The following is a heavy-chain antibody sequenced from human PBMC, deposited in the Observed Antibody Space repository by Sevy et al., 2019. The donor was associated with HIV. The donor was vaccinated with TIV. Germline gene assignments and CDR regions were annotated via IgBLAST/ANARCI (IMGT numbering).Heavy chain of an antibody. J-gene: IGHJ3*02. CDR3: AMGELRYLDGLLSDAFDI. Sequence: GGSLRLSCAASGFTFSSYSMNWVRQAPGKGLEWVSSISSSSSYIYYADSVKGRFTISRDNAKNSLYLQMNSLRAEDTAVYYCAMGELRYLDGLLSDAFDIWGQGTMVTVSS. CDR1: GFTFSSYS. D-gene: IGHD3-3*01. CDR2: ISSSSSYI. V-gene: IGHV3-21*01.